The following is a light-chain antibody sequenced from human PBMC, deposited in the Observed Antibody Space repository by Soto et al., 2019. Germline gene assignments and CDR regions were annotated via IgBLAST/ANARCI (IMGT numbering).Light chain of an antibody. J-gene: IGLJ1*01. V-gene: IGLV2-14*01. CDR2: DIS. CDR3: SSYTSSSPYV. CDR1: SCDVGGYNY. Sequence: QSVLTQPASVSGSPGQSITISCTGTSCDVGGYNYVSWYQQHPGKAPKLLIYDISNRPSGVSNRFSGSKSGNTASLTISGLQAEDEADYYCSSYTSSSPYVFGTGTKVTVL.